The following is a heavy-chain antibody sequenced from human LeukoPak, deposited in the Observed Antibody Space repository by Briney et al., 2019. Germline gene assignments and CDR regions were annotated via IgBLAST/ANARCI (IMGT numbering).Heavy chain of an antibody. J-gene: IGHJ5*02. V-gene: IGHV4-39*07. D-gene: IGHD3-22*01. CDR3: AFGVSSGYYDWFDP. CDR2: IYYSGST. CDR1: GGSISSSSYY. Sequence: SETLSLTCTASGGSISSSSYYWGWIRQPPGKGLEWIGSIYYSGSTYYNPSLKSRVTISVDTSKNQFSLKLSSVTAADTAVYYCAFGVSSGYYDWFDPWGQGTLVTVSS.